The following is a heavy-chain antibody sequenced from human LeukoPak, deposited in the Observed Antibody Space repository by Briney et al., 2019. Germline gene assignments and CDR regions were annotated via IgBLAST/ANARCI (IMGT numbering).Heavy chain of an antibody. Sequence: SETLSPTCTVSGGSISSYYWSWIRQPPGKGLEWIGYIYYSGSTNYNPSLKSRVTISVDTSKNQFSLKLSSVTAADTAVYYCARGEGVGSFDYWGQGTLVTVSS. D-gene: IGHD3-10*01. J-gene: IGHJ4*02. CDR2: IYYSGST. CDR1: GGSISSYY. V-gene: IGHV4-59*01. CDR3: ARGEGVGSFDY.